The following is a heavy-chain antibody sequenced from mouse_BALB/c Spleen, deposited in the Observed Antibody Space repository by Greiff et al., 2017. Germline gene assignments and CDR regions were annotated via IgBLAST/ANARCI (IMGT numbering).Heavy chain of an antibody. V-gene: IGHV2-2*01. Sequence: QVQLKESGPGLVQPSQSLSITCTVSGFSLTSYGVHWVRQSPGKGLEWLGVIWSGGSTDYNAAFISRLSISKDNSKSQVFFKMNSLQTDDTATYYCDKSFYEYYAMDYWGQGTSVTVSS. J-gene: IGHJ4*01. CDR2: IWSGGST. D-gene: IGHD2-3*01. CDR1: GFSLTSYG. CDR3: DKSFYEYYAMDY.